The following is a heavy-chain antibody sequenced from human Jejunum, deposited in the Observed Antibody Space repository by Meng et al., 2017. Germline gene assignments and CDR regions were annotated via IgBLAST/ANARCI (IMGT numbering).Heavy chain of an antibody. CDR2: ISGSGNTI. CDR3: ARDRGRDGYSSDY. D-gene: IGHD5-24*01. V-gene: IGHV3-11*01. Sequence: QVQLVESGGGLVKPGGSLRLSCAAPGFTFSDYYMGWIRQAPGEGLFWVSYISGSGNTIYYADSVKGRFTISRDNAKNSLYLQMNSLRAEDTAVYFCARDRGRDGYSSDYWGQGTLVTVSS. CDR1: GFTFSDYY. J-gene: IGHJ4*02.